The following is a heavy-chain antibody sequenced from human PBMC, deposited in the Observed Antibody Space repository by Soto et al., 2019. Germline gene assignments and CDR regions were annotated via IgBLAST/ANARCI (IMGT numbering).Heavy chain of an antibody. Sequence: QVQLVESGGGVVQPGRSLRLSCAASGFTFSSYGMHWVRQAPGKGLEWVAVIWYDGSNKYYADSVKGRFTISRDNSKNTLYLQMNSLRAEDTAVYYGERVTTVTTVDYWGQGTLVTVSS. CDR2: IWYDGSNK. J-gene: IGHJ4*02. CDR1: GFTFSSYG. V-gene: IGHV3-33*01. CDR3: ERVTTVTTVDY. D-gene: IGHD4-17*01.